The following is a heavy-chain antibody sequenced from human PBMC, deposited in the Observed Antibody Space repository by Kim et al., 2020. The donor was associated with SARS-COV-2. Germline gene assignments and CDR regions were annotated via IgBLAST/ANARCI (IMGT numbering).Heavy chain of an antibody. Sequence: ASVKVSCTASGYTFTSYYMHWVRQAPGQGLEWMGIINPNGGGTRYAQKFQGRVTMTRDTSTSTVYMELSSLRSEDTAVYYCARGRRDGYNSFDYWGQGTLVTVSS. J-gene: IGHJ4*02. CDR2: INPNGGGT. V-gene: IGHV1-46*01. CDR3: ARGRRDGYNSFDY. CDR1: GYTFTSYY. D-gene: IGHD5-12*01.